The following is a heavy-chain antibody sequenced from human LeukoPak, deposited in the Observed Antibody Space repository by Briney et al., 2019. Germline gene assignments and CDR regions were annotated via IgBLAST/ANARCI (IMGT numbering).Heavy chain of an antibody. CDR3: ARVGGTMVRGPGDCYGMGV. J-gene: IGHJ6*02. D-gene: IGHD3-10*01. Sequence: GASVKVSCKASGGTFSSYAISWVRQAPGQGLEWMGRIIPILGIANYAQKFQGRVTITADKSTSTAYMELSSLRSEDTAVYYCARVGGTMVRGPGDCYGMGVWGQGTTVTVSS. CDR1: GGTFSSYA. CDR2: IIPILGIA. V-gene: IGHV1-69*04.